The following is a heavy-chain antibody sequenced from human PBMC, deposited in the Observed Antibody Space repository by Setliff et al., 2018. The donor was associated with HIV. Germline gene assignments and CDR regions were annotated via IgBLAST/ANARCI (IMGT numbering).Heavy chain of an antibody. CDR1: GGSISSSSHY. D-gene: IGHD6-19*01. CDR2: IYYSGST. CDR3: ARLGRGIAVAGTRIDY. J-gene: IGHJ4*02. Sequence: SETLSLTCTVSGGSISSSSHYWGWIRQSPGKGLEWIGSIYYSGSTYYNSSLKSRVTIFVDTSKNQPSLKLRSVTAADTAVYYCARLGRGIAVAGTRIDYWGRGTLVTGSS. V-gene: IGHV4-39*01.